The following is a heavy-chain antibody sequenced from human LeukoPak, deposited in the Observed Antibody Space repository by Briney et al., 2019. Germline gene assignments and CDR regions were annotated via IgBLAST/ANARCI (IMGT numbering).Heavy chain of an antibody. J-gene: IGHJ4*02. CDR1: GFTVSSNY. D-gene: IGHD1-26*01. CDR2: IYSGGST. V-gene: IGHV3-53*01. CDR3: AREVVVVGPTGGGFDY. Sequence: GGSLRLSCAASGFTVSSNYMSWVRQAPGKGLEWVSIIYSGGSTYYADSVKGRFTISRDNSKNTLYLQMNSLRAEDTAVYYCAREVVVVGPTGGGFDYWGQGTLVTVFS.